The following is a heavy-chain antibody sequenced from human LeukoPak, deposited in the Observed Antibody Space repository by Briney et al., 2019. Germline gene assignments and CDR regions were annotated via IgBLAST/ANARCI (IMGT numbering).Heavy chain of an antibody. CDR3: ARVYGSGSYYNGYYYYYMDV. J-gene: IGHJ6*03. V-gene: IGHV4-39*01. Sequence: SETLSLTCTVSGGSISSSSYYWGWIRQPPGKGLEWIGSIYYSGSTYYNPSLKSRVTISVDTSKNQFSLKLSSVTAADTAVYYCARVYGSGSYYNGYYYYYMDVWGKGTTVTISS. CDR1: GGSISSSSYY. D-gene: IGHD3-10*01. CDR2: IYYSGST.